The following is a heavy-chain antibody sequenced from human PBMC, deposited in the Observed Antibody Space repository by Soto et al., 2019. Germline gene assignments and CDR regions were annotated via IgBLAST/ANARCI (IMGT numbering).Heavy chain of an antibody. D-gene: IGHD5-18*01. CDR1: GGSITNSY. Sequence: ASETLSLTCTVSGGSITNSYWSWIRQPPGKGLEWIGYIYYGGSTDYNPSLKSRVTMSGDTSNNQLSLKLNSVAAADTAVYYCARGDGYSFAHDYWGQGIQVTVSS. CDR2: IYYGGST. J-gene: IGHJ4*02. V-gene: IGHV4-59*01. CDR3: ARGDGYSFAHDY.